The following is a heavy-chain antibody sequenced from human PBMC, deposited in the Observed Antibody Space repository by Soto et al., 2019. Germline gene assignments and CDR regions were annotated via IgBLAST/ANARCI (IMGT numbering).Heavy chain of an antibody. V-gene: IGHV4-34*01. CDR2: INHSGST. CDR3: ARGTGLLWFGELSGYYYYGMDV. J-gene: IGHJ6*02. D-gene: IGHD3-10*01. Sequence: SETLSLTCAVYGGSFSGYYWSWIRQPPGKGLEWIGEINHSGSTNYNPSLKSRVTISVDTSKNQFSLKLSSVTAADTAVYYCARGTGLLWFGELSGYYYYGMDVWGQGTTVTVSS. CDR1: GGSFSGYY.